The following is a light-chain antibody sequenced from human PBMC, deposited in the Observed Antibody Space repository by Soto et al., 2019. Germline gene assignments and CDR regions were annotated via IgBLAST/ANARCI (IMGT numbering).Light chain of an antibody. CDR3: SSYTRSSTYV. Sequence: QSALTQPASVSGSPGQSITISCTGTSSDVGGYKYVSWYQQHPGKAPKVMIYEVSNRPSGVSNRFFGSKSGNTASLTISGLQAEDEADYYCSSYTRSSTYVFGTGTKVTVL. V-gene: IGLV2-14*01. CDR2: EVS. J-gene: IGLJ1*01. CDR1: SSDVGGYKY.